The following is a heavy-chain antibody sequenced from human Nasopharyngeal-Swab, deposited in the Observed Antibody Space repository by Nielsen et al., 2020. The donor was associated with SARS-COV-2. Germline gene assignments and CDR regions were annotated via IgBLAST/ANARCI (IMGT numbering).Heavy chain of an antibody. D-gene: IGHD3-3*01. J-gene: IGHJ4*02. CDR2: ISGSGGST. CDR3: AKDPFYDFWSGYYFDY. Sequence: VRQAPGKGLEWVSAISGSGGSTYYADSVKGRFTISGDNSKNTLYLQMNSLRAEDTAVYYCAKDPFYDFWSGYYFDYWGQGTLVTVSS. V-gene: IGHV3-23*01.